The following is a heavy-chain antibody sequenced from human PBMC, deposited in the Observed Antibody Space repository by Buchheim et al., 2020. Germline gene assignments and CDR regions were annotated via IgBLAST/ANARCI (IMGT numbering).Heavy chain of an antibody. D-gene: IGHD6-13*01. CDR1: GGSFSGYY. V-gene: IGHV4-34*01. CDR2: INHSGST. Sequence: QVQLQQWGAGLLKPSETLSLTCAVYGGSFSGYYRSWIRQPPGKGLEWIGEINHSGSTNYNPSLKSRVTISVDTSKNQFSLKLSSVTAADTAVYYCARGPRSSSWSDYWGQGTL. J-gene: IGHJ4*02. CDR3: ARGPRSSSWSDY.